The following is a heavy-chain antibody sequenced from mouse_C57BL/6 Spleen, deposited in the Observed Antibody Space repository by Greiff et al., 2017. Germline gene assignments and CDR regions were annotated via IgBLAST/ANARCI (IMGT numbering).Heavy chain of an antibody. CDR3: SREEGYYYGSSYHY. J-gene: IGHJ2*01. V-gene: IGHV1-64*01. CDR2: IHPNSGST. CDR1: GYTFTSYW. D-gene: IGHD1-1*01. Sequence: QVQLQQPGAELVKPGASVKLSCKASGYTFTSYWMHWVKQRPGQGLEWIGMIHPNSGSTNYNEKFKSKATLTVDKSSSTAYMQLSSLTSEDSAVYYWSREEGYYYGSSYHYWGQGTTLTVSS.